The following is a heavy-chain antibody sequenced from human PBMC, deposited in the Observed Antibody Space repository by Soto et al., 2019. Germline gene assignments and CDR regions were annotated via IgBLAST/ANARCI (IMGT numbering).Heavy chain of an antibody. CDR2: IYHTGST. Sequence: SETLSLTCAVSAGSISSGAYSWSWIRQPPGKGLEWIGYIYHTGSTYYNPSLKSRLTISVDRSENQFSLYLDSVTVADTAVYYCARALGYCSGVYCPGAMDVWGQGTTVTVSS. V-gene: IGHV4-30-2*01. J-gene: IGHJ6*02. CDR3: ARALGYCSGVYCPGAMDV. CDR1: AGSISSGAYS. D-gene: IGHD2-15*01.